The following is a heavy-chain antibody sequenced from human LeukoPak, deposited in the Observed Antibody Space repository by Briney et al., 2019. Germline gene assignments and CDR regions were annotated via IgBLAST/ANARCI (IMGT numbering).Heavy chain of an antibody. V-gene: IGHV3-30*18. J-gene: IGHJ6*04. CDR3: AKDSLITMVRGVVVNYYGMDV. D-gene: IGHD3-10*01. CDR2: ISYDGSNK. Sequence: GRSPRLSCAASGFTFSSYGMHWVRQAPGKGLEWVAVISYDGSNKYYADSVKGRFTISRDNSKNTLYLQMNSLRAEDTAVYYCAKDSLITMVRGVVVNYYGMDVWGKGTTVTVSS. CDR1: GFTFSSYG.